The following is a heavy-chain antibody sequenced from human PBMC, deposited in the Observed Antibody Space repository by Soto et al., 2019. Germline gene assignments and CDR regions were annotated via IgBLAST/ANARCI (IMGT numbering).Heavy chain of an antibody. V-gene: IGHV4-31*03. J-gene: IGHJ4*02. CDR1: GCSINSGGYY. Sequence: QVQLQESGPGLVKPSQTLSLTCTVSGCSINSGGYYWSWIRQHPGKGLEWIGYIYYSGNTYYNPSLKSRLTTSVDTSKNQFPLNLSSVTAADTAVYYCAREPSIWGQGTLVTVSS. CDR3: AREPSI. CDR2: IYYSGNT.